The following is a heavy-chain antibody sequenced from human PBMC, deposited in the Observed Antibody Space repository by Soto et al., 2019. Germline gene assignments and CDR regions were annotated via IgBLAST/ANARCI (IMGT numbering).Heavy chain of an antibody. J-gene: IGHJ4*02. CDR3: TTIYTEPTQATDY. CDR1: GFTFSNAW. CDR2: IKSKGSGETR. D-gene: IGHD1-26*01. Sequence: EVQLVESGGGLVKPGESLRLSCAASGFTFSNAWMNWVRQAPGNGLEWVGRIKSKGSGETRDYAAPVKGRFSISRDDSKNTLYLQMDSLKTEDTAVYYCTTIYTEPTQATDYWGQGTLVTVSS. V-gene: IGHV3-15*07.